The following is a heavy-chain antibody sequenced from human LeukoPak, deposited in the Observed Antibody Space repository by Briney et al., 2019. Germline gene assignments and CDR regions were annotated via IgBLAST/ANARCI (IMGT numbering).Heavy chain of an antibody. CDR1: GFTVSSNY. V-gene: IGHV3-53*01. CDR3: ARDIRYGYGYAADY. J-gene: IGHJ4*02. CDR2: IYSGGST. Sequence: GGSLRLSCAASGFTVSSNYMSWVRQAPGKGLEWVSVIYSGGSTYYADSVKGRFTISRDNAKNSLYLQMNSLRAEDTAVYYCARDIRYGYGYAADYWGQGTLVTVSS. D-gene: IGHD5-18*01.